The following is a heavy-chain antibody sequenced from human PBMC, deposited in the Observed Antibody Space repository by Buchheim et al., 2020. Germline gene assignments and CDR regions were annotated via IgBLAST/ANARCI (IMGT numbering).Heavy chain of an antibody. J-gene: IGHJ6*03. D-gene: IGHD2-2*01. CDR2: IYYSGST. CDR1: GGSISSYY. V-gene: IGHV4-59*01. CDR3: ARGLNPAATYYYYYYMDV. Sequence: QVQLQESGPGLVKPSETLSLTCTVSGGSISSYYWSWIRQPPGKGLEWIGYIYYSGSTNYNPSLKSRVTISVDTSKNQFSLKLSSVTAADTAVYYCARGLNPAATYYYYYYMDVWGKGTT.